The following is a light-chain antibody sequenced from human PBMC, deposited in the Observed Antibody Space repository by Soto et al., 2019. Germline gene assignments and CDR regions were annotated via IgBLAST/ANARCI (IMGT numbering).Light chain of an antibody. CDR2: DAS. CDR3: QQYNSYPYT. CDR1: QSVSSW. V-gene: IGKV1-5*01. Sequence: IQMTQSPSTLSASVGDRVTITCRASQSVSSWLAWYQQKPGKVPKLLIYDASTLESGVPSTFGGSGSGTEFTLTISSLQPEDFATYFCQQYNSYPYTFGQGTKLEI. J-gene: IGKJ2*01.